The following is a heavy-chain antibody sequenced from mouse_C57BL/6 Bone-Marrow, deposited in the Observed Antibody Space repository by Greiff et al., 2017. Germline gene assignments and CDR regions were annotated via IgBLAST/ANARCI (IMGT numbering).Heavy chain of an antibody. Sequence: EVQLVESGGGLVKPGGSLKLSCAASGFTFSDSGMHWVRQAPEKGLEWVAYISSGSSTIYYADTVKGRFTISRDNAKNTLFLQMTSLRSEDTAMYYCATTTGAMDYWGQGTSVTVSS. J-gene: IGHJ4*01. CDR2: ISSGSSTI. CDR3: ATTTGAMDY. D-gene: IGHD1-1*01. CDR1: GFTFSDSG. V-gene: IGHV5-17*01.